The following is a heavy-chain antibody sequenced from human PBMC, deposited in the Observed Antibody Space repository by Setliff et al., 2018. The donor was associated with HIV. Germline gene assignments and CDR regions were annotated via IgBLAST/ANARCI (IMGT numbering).Heavy chain of an antibody. CDR3: ARPKERIAHGLEH. V-gene: IGHV3-11*04. CDR2: IDDSGRIR. CDR1: GFSFRDYY. D-gene: IGHD2-21*01. J-gene: IGHJ4*02. Sequence: GGSLRLSCIASGFSFRDYYMAWIRQTPGKGLEWISYIDDSGRIRDYAGSVKGRFTISRDNTKNSLYLLMDSLTVEDTAIYFCARPKERIAHGLEHWGQGAQVTVSS.